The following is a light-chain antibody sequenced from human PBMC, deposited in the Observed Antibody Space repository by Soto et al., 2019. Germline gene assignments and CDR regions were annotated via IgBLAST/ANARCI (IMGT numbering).Light chain of an antibody. CDR2: GAS. CDR1: QSVSSSY. J-gene: IGKJ1*01. V-gene: IGKV3-20*01. CDR3: HKYGSSPPSWT. Sequence: ESVLTQSPGTLSLSPGERATLSCRASQSVSSSYLAWYQQKPGQAPRLLIYGASSRATSIPDSVSGSGSGTDFTLTISRLEPENFAVYYCHKYGSSPPSWTFGQGTKVEIK.